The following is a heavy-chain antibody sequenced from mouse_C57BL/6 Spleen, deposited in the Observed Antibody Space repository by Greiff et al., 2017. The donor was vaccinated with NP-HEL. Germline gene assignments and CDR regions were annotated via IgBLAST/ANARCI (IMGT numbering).Heavy chain of an antibody. CDR1: GYTFTSYW. CDR3: ARGGITTVGRYLDY. V-gene: IGHV1-64*01. D-gene: IGHD1-1*01. J-gene: IGHJ2*01. Sequence: QVQLQQPGAELVKPGASVKLSCKASGYTFTSYWMHWVKQRPGQGLEWIGMIHPNSGSTNYNEKFKSKATLTVDKSSSTAYMQLSSLTSEDSAVYYCARGGITTVGRYLDYWGQGTTLTVSS. CDR2: IHPNSGST.